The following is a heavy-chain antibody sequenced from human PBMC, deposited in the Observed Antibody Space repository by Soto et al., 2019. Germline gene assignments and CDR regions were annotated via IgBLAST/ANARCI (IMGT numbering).Heavy chain of an antibody. J-gene: IGHJ4*02. Sequence: PGGSLRLSXAASGFTFSNYAMSWVRQAPGKGLEWVSGISASGRDTYYADSVKDRFTISRDNSKNTVYLQVNSLRADDTAIYYCAKGKSSGWYYFDYWGQGTPVTVSS. D-gene: IGHD6-19*01. CDR2: ISASGRDT. CDR1: GFTFSNYA. CDR3: AKGKSSGWYYFDY. V-gene: IGHV3-23*01.